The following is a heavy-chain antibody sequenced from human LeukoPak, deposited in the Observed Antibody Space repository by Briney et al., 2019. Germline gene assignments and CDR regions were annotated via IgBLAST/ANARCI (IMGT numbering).Heavy chain of an antibody. CDR3: AVTIPAGNWFDP. V-gene: IGHV3-21*01. Sequence: PGGSLRLSCAASGFTFSSYSMNWVRQAPGKGLEWVSSISSSSYIYYADSVKGRFTISRDNAKNSLYLQMYSLRAEDTAVYYCAVTIPAGNWFDPWGQGTLVTVSS. CDR1: GFTFSSYS. J-gene: IGHJ5*02. CDR2: ISSSSYI. D-gene: IGHD2-2*01.